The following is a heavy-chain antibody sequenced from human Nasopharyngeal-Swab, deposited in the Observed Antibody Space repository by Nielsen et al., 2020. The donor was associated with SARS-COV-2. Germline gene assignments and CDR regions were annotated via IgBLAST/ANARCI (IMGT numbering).Heavy chain of an antibody. Sequence: GESLKISCAASGFTFSSYSMNWVRQAPGKGLEWVSYISSSSTIYYADSVKGRFTISRDNAKNSLYLQMNSLRDEDTAVYYCARVPYFDWLWLGAFDYWGQGTLVTVSS. CDR1: GFTFSSYS. V-gene: IGHV3-48*02. CDR2: ISSSSTI. D-gene: IGHD3-9*01. J-gene: IGHJ4*02. CDR3: ARVPYFDWLWLGAFDY.